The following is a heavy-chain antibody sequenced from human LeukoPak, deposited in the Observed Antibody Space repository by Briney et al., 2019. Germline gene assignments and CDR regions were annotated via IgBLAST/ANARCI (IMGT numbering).Heavy chain of an antibody. CDR3: GRVTVVVYYYYMDV. J-gene: IGHJ6*03. D-gene: IGHD3-22*01. V-gene: IGHV3-21*01. CDR2: ISSSSSYI. CDR1: GFTFSSYS. Sequence: GGSLRLSCAASGFTFSSYSMHWVRQAPGKGLEWVSSISSSSSYIYYADSVKGRFTISRDNAKNSLYLQMNSLRAEDTAVYYGGRVTVVVYYYYMDVWGKGTTVTVSS.